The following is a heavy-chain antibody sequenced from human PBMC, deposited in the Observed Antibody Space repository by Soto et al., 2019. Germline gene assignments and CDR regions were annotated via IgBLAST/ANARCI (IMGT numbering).Heavy chain of an antibody. CDR1: GGSISSGGYS. Sequence: PSETLSLTCTVSGGSISSGGYSWSWIRQPPGKGLEWIGYIYHSGSTYYNPSLKSRVTISVDTSKNQFSLKLSSVTAADTAVYYCARHAETTMVRGVIITAYYFDYWGQGTRVTVSS. CDR3: ARHAETTMVRGVIITAYYFDY. V-gene: IGHV4-30-2*03. J-gene: IGHJ4*02. CDR2: IYHSGST. D-gene: IGHD3-10*01.